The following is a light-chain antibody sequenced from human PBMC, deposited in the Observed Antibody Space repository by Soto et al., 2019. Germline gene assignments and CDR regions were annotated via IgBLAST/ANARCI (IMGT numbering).Light chain of an antibody. CDR1: SSDVGGYNY. CDR3: SSYTSSSTLLYV. Sequence: QSLLTQPASVSGSPGQSITISCTGTSSDVGGYNYVSWYQQHPGKAPKLMIYDVSNRPSGVSNRFSGSKSGNTASLTISGLQAEDDADYYCSSYTSSSTLLYVFGTGTKLTVL. J-gene: IGLJ1*01. CDR2: DVS. V-gene: IGLV2-14*01.